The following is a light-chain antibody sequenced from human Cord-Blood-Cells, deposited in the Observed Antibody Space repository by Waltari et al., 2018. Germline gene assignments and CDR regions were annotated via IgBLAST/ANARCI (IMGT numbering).Light chain of an antibody. V-gene: IGKV1-39*01. CDR1: QSISLY. Sequence: DIQVTESPSSVPASVGDGVTITCRARQSISLYLSWYQQKPGKAPKLLLYAASSLQSGVPSSFRRSGPRTDFTPTISSLQSEDFATHDCQQSYRTPYTSGQGTKLEIK. CDR2: AAS. CDR3: QQSYRTPYT. J-gene: IGKJ2*01.